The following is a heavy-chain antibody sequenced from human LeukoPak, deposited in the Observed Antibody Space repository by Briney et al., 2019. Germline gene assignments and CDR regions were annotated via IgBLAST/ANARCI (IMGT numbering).Heavy chain of an antibody. CDR1: GGTFSSYA. CDR3: ARPRRGFYYYMDV. V-gene: IGHV1-8*03. CDR2: MNPNSGNT. J-gene: IGHJ6*03. Sequence: ASVKVSCKASGGTFSSYAISWVRQAPGQGLEWMGWMNPNSGNTGYAQKFQGRVTITRNTSITTAYMELSSLRSEDTAVYYCARPRRGFYYYMDVWGKGTTVIVSS.